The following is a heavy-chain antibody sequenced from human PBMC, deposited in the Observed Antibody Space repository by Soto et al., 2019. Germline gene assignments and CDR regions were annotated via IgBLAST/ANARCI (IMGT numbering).Heavy chain of an antibody. J-gene: IGHJ4*02. D-gene: IGHD2-21*02. V-gene: IGHV3-23*01. CDR2: ISSGSGAYT. CDR1: GFTFSSYA. Sequence: PGGSLRLSCEASGFTFSSYAMGWVRQAPGKGLDWVSIISSGSGAYTYYADSVKGRFTISRDNSKNTVYLQMNSLRAEDTAVYYCAKGLTIKDGTWTACFDYWGQGALVTVSS. CDR3: AKGLTIKDGTWTACFDY.